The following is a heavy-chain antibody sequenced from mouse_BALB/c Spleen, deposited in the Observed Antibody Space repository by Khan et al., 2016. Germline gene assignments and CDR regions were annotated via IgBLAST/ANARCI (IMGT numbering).Heavy chain of an antibody. V-gene: IGHV14-3*02. CDR1: GFNIKDTY. J-gene: IGHJ4*01. CDR3: ARGYAMDY. Sequence: VQLKESGAELVKPGASVKLSCTASGFNIKDTYMHWVTQRPEQGLEWIGRIDPANGNTKYDPKFQGKATITADTSSNTAYLQLSSLTSEDTSVYYCARGYAMDYWGQGTSVTVSS. CDR2: IDPANGNT.